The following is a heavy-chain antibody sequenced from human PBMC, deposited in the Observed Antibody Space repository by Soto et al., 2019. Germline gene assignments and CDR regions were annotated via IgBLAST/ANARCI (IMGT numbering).Heavy chain of an antibody. Sequence: SETLSLTCTVSGASISGFYWSWIRKSAGKGLEWIGRIYATGTTDHNPSLKSRVMMSVDTFKKQFSLKLRSVTAADTAVYYCVRDGTKTLRDWFDPWGQGISVTVSS. D-gene: IGHD1-1*01. CDR1: GASISGFY. CDR3: VRDGTKTLRDWFDP. J-gene: IGHJ5*02. V-gene: IGHV4-4*07. CDR2: IYATGTT.